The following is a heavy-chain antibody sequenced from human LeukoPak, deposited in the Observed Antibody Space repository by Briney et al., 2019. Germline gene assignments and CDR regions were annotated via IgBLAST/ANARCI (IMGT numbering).Heavy chain of an antibody. D-gene: IGHD5-24*01. CDR3: VGDGRDGYNRYFHH. CDR2: ISGNGVST. CDR1: GFTFSMSA. J-gene: IGHJ1*01. V-gene: IGHV3-64D*06. Sequence: GGSLRLSCSASGFTFSMSAMHWVRQAPGKGLQYVSVISGNGVSTSYADSVKVRFTISRDNSKNTVYLQMSSLRAEDTAVYYCVGDGRDGYNRYFHHWGQGTLVTVSS.